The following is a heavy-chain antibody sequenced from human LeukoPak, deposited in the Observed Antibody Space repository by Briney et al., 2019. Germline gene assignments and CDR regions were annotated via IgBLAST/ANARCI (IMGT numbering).Heavy chain of an antibody. Sequence: PGGSLRLSCAASGFTFSSYAMSWVRQAPGKGLEWVSAISGSGGSTYYADSVKGRFTISRDNSKNTLYLQMNSLRAEDTAVYYCAKGKKVTMVRGVTWFDPWGQGTLVTVSS. CDR3: AKGKKVTMVRGVTWFDP. CDR2: ISGSGGST. D-gene: IGHD3-10*01. V-gene: IGHV3-23*01. J-gene: IGHJ5*02. CDR1: GFTFSSYA.